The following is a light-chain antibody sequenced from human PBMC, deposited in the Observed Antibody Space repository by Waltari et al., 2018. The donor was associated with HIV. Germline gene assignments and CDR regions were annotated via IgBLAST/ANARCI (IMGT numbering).Light chain of an antibody. CDR3: GTWDRTLGGGV. CDR2: DNS. J-gene: IGLJ3*02. Sequence: QSVLTQPPSVSAAPGQKVTISCSRSSSHIGNDYVSCYQHVPGAAPRLLIYDNSKRPSGIPDRFSGSESGTSATLAITGLQTGDEADYYCGTWDRTLGGGVFGGGTKLTVL. V-gene: IGLV1-51*01. CDR1: SSHIGNDY.